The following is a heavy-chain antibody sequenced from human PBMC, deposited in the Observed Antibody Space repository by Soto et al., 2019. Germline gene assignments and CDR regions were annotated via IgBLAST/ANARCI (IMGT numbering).Heavy chain of an antibody. J-gene: IGHJ4*02. D-gene: IGHD5-12*01. CDR2: IYYSGST. CDR3: ARLSGYDHVFDY. CDR1: GGSISSGDYY. Sequence: SETLSLTCTVSGGSISSGDYYWSWIRQPPGKGLEWIGYIYYSGSTYYNPSLKSRVTISVDTSKNQFSLKLSSVTAADTAVYYCARLSGYDHVFDYWGQGTLVTVSS. V-gene: IGHV4-30-4*01.